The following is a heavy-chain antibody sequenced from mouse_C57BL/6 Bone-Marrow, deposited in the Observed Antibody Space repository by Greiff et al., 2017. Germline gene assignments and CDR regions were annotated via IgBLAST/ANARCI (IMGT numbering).Heavy chain of an antibody. CDR2: ISNLAYSI. J-gene: IGHJ1*03. CDR1: GFTFSDYG. Sequence: DVMLVESGGGLVQPGGSLKLSCAASGFTFSDYGMAWVRQAPRKGPEWVAFISNLAYSIYYADTVTGRFTLSRENAKNTLYLEMSSLRSEDTAMYYCARRNYARGYFEVWGTGTTVTVSS. V-gene: IGHV5-15*04. CDR3: ARRNYARGYFEV. D-gene: IGHD1-1*02.